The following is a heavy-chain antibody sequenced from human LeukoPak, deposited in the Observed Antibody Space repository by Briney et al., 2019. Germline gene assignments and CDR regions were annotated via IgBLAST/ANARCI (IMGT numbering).Heavy chain of an antibody. V-gene: IGHV3-66*02. CDR1: GFTVSSNY. Sequence: GGSLRLSCAASGFTVSSNYMSWVRQAPGKGLEWVSVIYSGGSTYYADSVKGRFTISRDNSKNTLYLQMRAEDTAVYYCARDYCGGDCYSGPCDYWGQGTLVTVSS. CDR3: ARDYCGGDCYSGPCDY. D-gene: IGHD2-21*02. J-gene: IGHJ4*02. CDR2: IYSGGST.